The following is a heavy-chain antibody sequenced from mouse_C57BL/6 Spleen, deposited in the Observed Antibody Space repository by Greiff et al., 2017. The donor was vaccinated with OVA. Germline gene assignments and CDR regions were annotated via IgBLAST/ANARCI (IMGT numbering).Heavy chain of an antibody. V-gene: IGHV5-12*01. J-gene: IGHJ3*01. CDR1: GFTFSDYY. Sequence: EVQLVESGGGLVQPGGSLKLSCAASGFTFSDYYMYWVRQTPEKRLEWVAYISNGGGSTYYPDTVKGRFTISRDNAKNTLYLQMSRLKSEDTAMYYCAKGDYGSSVAYWGQGTLVTVTA. CDR2: ISNGGGST. D-gene: IGHD1-1*01. CDR3: AKGDYGSSVAY.